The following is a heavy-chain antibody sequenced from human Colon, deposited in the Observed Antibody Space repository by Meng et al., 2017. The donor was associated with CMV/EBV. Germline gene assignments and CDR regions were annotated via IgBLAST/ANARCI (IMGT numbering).Heavy chain of an antibody. CDR2: IRYDGSNK. CDR3: AKVMRTTSTWSYGMDV. V-gene: IGHV3-30*02. J-gene: IGHJ6*02. D-gene: IGHD4-11*01. CDR1: GFSFSDHY. Sequence: GESLKISCAASGFSFSDHYMDWVRQAPGKGLEWVAFIRYDGSNKYYADSVKGRFTISRDNSKNTLYLQMNSLRAEDTAVYYCAKVMRTTSTWSYGMDVWGQGTTVTVSS.